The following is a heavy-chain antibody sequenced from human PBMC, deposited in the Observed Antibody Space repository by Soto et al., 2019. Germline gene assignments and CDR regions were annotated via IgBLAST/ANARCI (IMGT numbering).Heavy chain of an antibody. D-gene: IGHD3-16*01. CDR1: GYTFTSYG. CDR3: ARDPALGGPFDS. V-gene: IGHV1-18*01. CDR2: ISAHNGNT. Sequence: QVQLVQSGAEVKKPGASVKVSCKASGYTFTSYGISWVRQAPGQGLEWMGWISAHNGNTNYAQKLQGRVTMTTDRTTSTAYRELRSLRSDDTAVYYCARDPALGGPFDSWGQGTLVTVSS. J-gene: IGHJ4*02.